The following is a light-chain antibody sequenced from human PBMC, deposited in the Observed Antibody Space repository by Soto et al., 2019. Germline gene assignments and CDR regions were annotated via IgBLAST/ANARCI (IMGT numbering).Light chain of an antibody. Sequence: QSVLTQPPSASGTPGQRVTISCSGSSSNIGSKSVNWYQQVPGTAPKLLIYTNNKRPSGVPDRFSGSKSGTSASLAISGLQSEDEADYYCAAWDDSLKGVLFGGGTKVTVL. CDR3: AAWDDSLKGVL. CDR2: TNN. CDR1: SSNIGSKS. J-gene: IGLJ3*02. V-gene: IGLV1-44*01.